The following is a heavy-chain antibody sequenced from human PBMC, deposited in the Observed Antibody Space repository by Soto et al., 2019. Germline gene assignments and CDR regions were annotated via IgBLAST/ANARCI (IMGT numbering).Heavy chain of an antibody. V-gene: IGHV4-4*02. CDR2: ICHSGTT. CDR3: ASHISVPRTRGFDY. CDR1: GGSISTNW. D-gene: IGHD2-21*01. Sequence: QVQLQESGPGLVKPSGTLSLTCAVSGGSISTNWWSWVRQPPGKGLEWIGEICHSGTTNYNPSLRCRVTLSRDKSKNQLSLDLTSVTAADTAVYYFASHISVPRTRGFDYWGQGTLVTVSS. J-gene: IGHJ4*02.